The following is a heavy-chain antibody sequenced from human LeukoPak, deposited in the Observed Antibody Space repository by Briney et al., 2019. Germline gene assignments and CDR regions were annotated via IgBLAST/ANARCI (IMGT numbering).Heavy chain of an antibody. J-gene: IGHJ4*02. CDR3: ARVVNSYGPVDY. Sequence: GGSLRLSCAASGFTFSIHTMSWVRQAPGKGLEWFSCISTTSSYIYYADSVKGRFTISRDNAKNSLYLQMNSLRAEDTAVYYCARVVNSYGPVDYWGQGTLVTVSS. CDR1: GFTFSIHT. D-gene: IGHD5-18*01. V-gene: IGHV3-21*01. CDR2: ISTTSSYI.